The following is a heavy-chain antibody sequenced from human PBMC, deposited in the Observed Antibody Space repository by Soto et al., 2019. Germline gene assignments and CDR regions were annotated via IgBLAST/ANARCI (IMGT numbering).Heavy chain of an antibody. CDR1: GFTFSSYW. J-gene: IGHJ4*02. CDR2: INTDGSTT. CDR3: AGAHGRGDENDY. D-gene: IGHD1-26*01. Sequence: EVQLVESGGGLVQPGGSLRLSCAASGFTFSSYWMHWVRQAPGKGLVWVSRINTDGSTTNYADPVKGRFTISRDNARVSQHLQMNSLSAEDTALYYCAGAHGRGDENDYWCPGSLVVVCS. V-gene: IGHV3-74*01.